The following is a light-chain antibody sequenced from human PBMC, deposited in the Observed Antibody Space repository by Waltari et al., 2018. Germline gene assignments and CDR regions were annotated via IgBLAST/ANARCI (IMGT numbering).Light chain of an antibody. CDR2: GAS. CDR1: QSVSNNY. Sequence: DIVLTQSPGTLSLSPGERATLSCRASQSVSNNYLAWYHQKPAQAPRLLIYGASSRDTGIPDRFSGSGSGTDFTLTISRLEAEDFGVYYCQHYVTSPWTFGQGTKVEIK. J-gene: IGKJ1*01. V-gene: IGKV3-20*01. CDR3: QHYVTSPWT.